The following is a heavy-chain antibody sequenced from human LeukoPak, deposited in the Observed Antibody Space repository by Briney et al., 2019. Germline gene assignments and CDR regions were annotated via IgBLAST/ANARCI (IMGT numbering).Heavy chain of an antibody. Sequence: PGGSLRLSCAASGFTFSSYGMSWVRQAPGKGLEWVSGISGSGDSTNYEDFVKGRFTISRDNSKNTLYLQMNSLRVEDTAVYYCARDQEAQLWLRGGYFGYWGQGTLVTVSS. D-gene: IGHD5-18*01. J-gene: IGHJ4*02. CDR1: GFTFSSYG. CDR2: ISGSGDST. CDR3: ARDQEAQLWLRGGYFGY. V-gene: IGHV3-23*01.